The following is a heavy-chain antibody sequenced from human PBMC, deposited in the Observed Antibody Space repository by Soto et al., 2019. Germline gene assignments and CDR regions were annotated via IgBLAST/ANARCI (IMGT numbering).Heavy chain of an antibody. D-gene: IGHD3-9*01. CDR2: ISAYNGNT. CDR1: GYTFTSYG. J-gene: IGHJ5*02. CDR3: ARAYYDILTGYPVRWFDP. V-gene: IGHV1-18*01. Sequence: ASVKVSCKASGYTFTSYGISWVRQAPGQGLEWMGWISAYNGNTNYAQKLQGRVTMTTDTSTSTAYMELRSLRSDDTAVYYCARAYYDILTGYPVRWFDPWGQGTRVTVSS.